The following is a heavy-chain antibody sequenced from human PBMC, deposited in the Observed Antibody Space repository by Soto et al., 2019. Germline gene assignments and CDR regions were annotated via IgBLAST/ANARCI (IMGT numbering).Heavy chain of an antibody. V-gene: IGHV3-23*01. CDR2: ISESGLTT. Sequence: EVQLLQSGGGLVQPGGSLRLSCAASGFTFSNYAMSWVRQAPGEGLERVAGISESGLTTYYADSVKGRFSISRDNSENTLSLQMHSLRADDTAVYYCANEDALVAPANPHYLDVWGKGTTVTVSS. CDR3: ANEDALVAPANPHYLDV. J-gene: IGHJ6*03. D-gene: IGHD2-2*01. CDR1: GFTFSNYA.